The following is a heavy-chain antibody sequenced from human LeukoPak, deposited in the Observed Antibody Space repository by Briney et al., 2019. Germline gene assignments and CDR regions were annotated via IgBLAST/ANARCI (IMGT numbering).Heavy chain of an antibody. CDR2: IYYSGST. V-gene: IGHV4-59*01. Sequence: SETLSLTCTVYGGSIIGYYWSWIRQPPGKGLEWIGYIYYSGSTNYNPSLKSRVTISVDTSKNQLSLRLTSMTAADPAVYYCARVDYPTSPPYLLPDSWGQGPLVTVSS. CDR3: ARVDYPTSPPYLLPDS. CDR1: GGSIIGYY. D-gene: IGHD4/OR15-4a*01. J-gene: IGHJ4*02.